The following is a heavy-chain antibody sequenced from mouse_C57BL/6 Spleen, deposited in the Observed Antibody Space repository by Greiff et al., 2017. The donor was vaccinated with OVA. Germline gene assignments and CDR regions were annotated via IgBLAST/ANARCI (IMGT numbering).Heavy chain of an antibody. J-gene: IGHJ1*03. CDR2: IDPSDSYT. Sequence: QVQLQQPGAELVMPGASVKLSCKASGYTFTSYWMHWVKQRPGQGLEWIGEIDPSDSYTNYNQKFKGKSTLTVDKSSSTAYMQLSSLTSEDSAVYYCTTVVAPYWYFDVWGTGTTVTVSS. V-gene: IGHV1-69*01. D-gene: IGHD1-1*01. CDR3: TTVVAPYWYFDV. CDR1: GYTFTSYW.